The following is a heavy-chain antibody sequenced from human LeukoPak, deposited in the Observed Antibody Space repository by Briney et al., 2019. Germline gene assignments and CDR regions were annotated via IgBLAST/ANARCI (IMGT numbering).Heavy chain of an antibody. CDR3: ARVKGGDIVVVPAAMSFDY. J-gene: IGHJ4*02. CDR2: IKQDGSEK. V-gene: IGHV3-7*01. CDR1: GFSFSGYW. Sequence: GGSLRLSCAASGFSFSGYWMSWVRQAPGKGLEWVANIKQDGSEKYYVDSVKGRFTISRDNAKNSLYLQMNSLRAEDTAVYYCARVKGGDIVVVPAAMSFDYWGQGTLVTVSS. D-gene: IGHD2-2*01.